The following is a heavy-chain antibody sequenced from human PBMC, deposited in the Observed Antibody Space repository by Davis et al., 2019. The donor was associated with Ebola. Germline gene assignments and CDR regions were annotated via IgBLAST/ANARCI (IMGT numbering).Heavy chain of an antibody. CDR1: GGTFSSYT. Sequence: SVKVSCKASGGTFSSYTINWVRQAPGQGLEWMGRIIPILGIANYAQKFQGRVTITADKSKSTAYMELSSLRSEDTAVYYCARDLGVVTVTGDYWGQGTLVTVSS. CDR3: ARDLGVVTVTGDY. V-gene: IGHV1-69*02. J-gene: IGHJ4*02. CDR2: IIPILGIA. D-gene: IGHD2-21*02.